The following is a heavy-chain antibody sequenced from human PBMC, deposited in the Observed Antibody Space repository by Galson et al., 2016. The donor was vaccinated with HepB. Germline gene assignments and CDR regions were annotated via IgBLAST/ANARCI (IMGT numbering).Heavy chain of an antibody. D-gene: IGHD3-3*01. CDR3: ARSAQALDFFDI. V-gene: IGHV1-18*04. CDR1: GYTFTSYG. J-gene: IGHJ3*02. CDR2: ISAYNGNT. Sequence: SVKVSCKGSGYTFTSYGISWVRQAPGQGLEWMGWISAYNGNTTYAQKFQARVTMTTDTSTTTAYLELSSLRSDDTAVYYCARSAQALDFFDIWGQGTMVTVSS.